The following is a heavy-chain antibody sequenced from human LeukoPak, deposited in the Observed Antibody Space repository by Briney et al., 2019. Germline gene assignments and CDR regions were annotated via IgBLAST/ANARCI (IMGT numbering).Heavy chain of an antibody. J-gene: IGHJ5*02. Sequence: ASVKVSCKASGYTFTSYGISWVRQAPGQGLEWMGWISAYNGNTNYAQKLQGRVTMTTDTSTSTAYMELRSLRSDDTAVYYSARADCGGDGYSVDWFDPWGKGTLVTVSS. CDR3: ARADCGGDGYSVDWFDP. CDR1: GYTFTSYG. V-gene: IGHV1-18*01. D-gene: IGHD2-21*01. CDR2: ISAYNGNT.